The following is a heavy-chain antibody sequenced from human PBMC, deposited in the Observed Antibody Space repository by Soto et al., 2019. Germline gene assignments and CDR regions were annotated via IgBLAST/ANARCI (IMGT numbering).Heavy chain of an antibody. D-gene: IGHD1-26*01. CDR1: GGSISGGGYY. J-gene: IGHJ4*02. V-gene: IGHV4-31*03. CDR2: IYYSGST. CDR3: ARESSYGENIDY. Sequence: TLSLTCTVSGGSISGGGYYWSWIRQHPGKGLEWIGYIYYSGSTYYNPSLKSRVTISVDTSKNQFSLKLSSVTAADTAVYYCARESSYGENIDYWGQGTLVTVSS.